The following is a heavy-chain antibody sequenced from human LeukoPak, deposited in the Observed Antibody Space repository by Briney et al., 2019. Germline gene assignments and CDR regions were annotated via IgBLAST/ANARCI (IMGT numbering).Heavy chain of an antibody. CDR1: GFTFSSYS. CDR3: AKRYSSSWNFDY. J-gene: IGHJ4*02. V-gene: IGHV3-48*02. CDR2: ISSSSSTI. D-gene: IGHD6-19*01. Sequence: AGGSLRLSCAASGFTFSSYSMKWIRQAPGKGLEWVSYISSSSSTIYYADSVKGRFTISRDNAKNSLYLQMNSLRDEDTAVYYCAKRYSSSWNFDYWGQGTLVTVSS.